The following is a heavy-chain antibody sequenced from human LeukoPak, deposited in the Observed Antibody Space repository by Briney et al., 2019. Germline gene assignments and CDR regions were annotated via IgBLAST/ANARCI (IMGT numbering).Heavy chain of an antibody. V-gene: IGHV1-69*05. J-gene: IGHJ1*01. CDR2: IIPIFGTA. CDR3: ARGVPAAIAYFQH. Sequence: SVKVSCKASGGTFSSYAISWVRQAPGQGLEWMGGIIPIFGTANYAQKFQGRVTITTDESTSTAYMELSSLRSDDTAVYYCARGVPAAIAYFQHWGQGTLVTVSS. D-gene: IGHD2-2*02. CDR1: GGTFSSYA.